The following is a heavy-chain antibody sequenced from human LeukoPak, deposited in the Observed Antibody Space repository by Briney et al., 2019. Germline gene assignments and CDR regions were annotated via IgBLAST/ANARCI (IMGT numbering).Heavy chain of an antibody. V-gene: IGHV3-64D*09. CDR3: VKDCGSSDFYYYGMDV. D-gene: IGHD2-2*01. Sequence: GGSLRLSCSASGFTFSSYAMHWVRQAPGKGLEYVSAISSNGGSTYYADSVKGRFTISRDNSKNTLYLQMSSPRAEDTAVYYCVKDCGSSDFYYYGMDVWGQGTTVTVSS. J-gene: IGHJ6*02. CDR2: ISSNGGST. CDR1: GFTFSSYA.